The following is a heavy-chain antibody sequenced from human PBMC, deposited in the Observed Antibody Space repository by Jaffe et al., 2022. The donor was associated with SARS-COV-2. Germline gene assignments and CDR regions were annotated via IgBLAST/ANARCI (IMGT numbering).Heavy chain of an antibody. V-gene: IGHV3-15*01. Sequence: EVQLVESGGGLVKPGGSLRLSCAASGLTFINAWMNWVRQAPGKGLEWVGRIKSKTDGGTTDYAAPVKDRFTISRDDSKNTLYLQMKSLKTEDTAMYYCTTLDIVATGCLDYWGRGTLVSVSS. CDR2: IKSKTDGGTT. CDR1: GLTFINAW. J-gene: IGHJ4*02. D-gene: IGHD5-12*01. CDR3: TTLDIVATGCLDY.